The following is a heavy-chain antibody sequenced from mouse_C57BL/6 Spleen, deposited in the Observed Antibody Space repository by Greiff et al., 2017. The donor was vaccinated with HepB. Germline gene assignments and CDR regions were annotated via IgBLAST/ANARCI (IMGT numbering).Heavy chain of an antibody. V-gene: IGHV1-82*01. CDR1: GYAFSSSW. CDR3: ARTYYGNSLAY. Sequence: QVHVKQSGPELVKPGASVKISCKASGYAFSSSWMNWVKQRPGKGLEWIGRIYPGDGDTNYNGKFKGKATLTADKSSSTAYMQLSSLTSEDSAVYFCARTYYGNSLAYWGQGTLVTVSA. D-gene: IGHD2-10*01. J-gene: IGHJ3*01. CDR2: IYPGDGDT.